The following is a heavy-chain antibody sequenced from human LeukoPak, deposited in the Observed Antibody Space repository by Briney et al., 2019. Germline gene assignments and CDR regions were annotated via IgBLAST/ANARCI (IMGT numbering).Heavy chain of an antibody. V-gene: IGHV3-30*02. CDR2: IRYDGSNK. J-gene: IGHJ4*02. D-gene: IGHD6-19*01. Sequence: GGSLRLSCAASGFTFSSYGMHWVRQAPGKGLEWVAFIRYDGSNKYYADSVKGRFTISRDNSKNTLYLQMNSLRAEDTAVYYCAKVGHIAVAGSTYYFDYWGQGTLVTVSS. CDR1: GFTFSSYG. CDR3: AKVGHIAVAGSTYYFDY.